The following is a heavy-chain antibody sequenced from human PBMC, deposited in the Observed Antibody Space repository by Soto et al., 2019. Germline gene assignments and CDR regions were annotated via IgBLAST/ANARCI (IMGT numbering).Heavy chain of an antibody. V-gene: IGHV4-59*01. D-gene: IGHD6-13*01. Sequence: SETLSLTCIVSGGSISSYYWSWIRQPPGKGLEWIGYIYYSGSTNYNPSLKSRVTISVDTSKNQFSLKLSSVTAADTAVYYCARGGGQQLASGHWGQGTLVTVSS. CDR1: GGSISSYY. CDR2: IYYSGST. J-gene: IGHJ1*01. CDR3: ARGGGQQLASGH.